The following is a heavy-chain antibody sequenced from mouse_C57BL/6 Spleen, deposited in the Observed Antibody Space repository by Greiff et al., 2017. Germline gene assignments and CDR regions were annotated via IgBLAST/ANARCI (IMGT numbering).Heavy chain of an antibody. D-gene: IGHD1-1*01. Sequence: VQLQQSDAELVKPGASVKISCKVSGYTFTDHTIHWMKQRPEQGLEWIGYIYPRDGSTTYNEKFKGKATLTADKSSSTAYMQRNSLTSEDSAVYVCARGGIYYYGSRWYFDVWGTGTTVTVSS. CDR1: GYTFTDHT. J-gene: IGHJ1*03. CDR2: IYPRDGST. CDR3: ARGGIYYYGSRWYFDV. V-gene: IGHV1-78*01.